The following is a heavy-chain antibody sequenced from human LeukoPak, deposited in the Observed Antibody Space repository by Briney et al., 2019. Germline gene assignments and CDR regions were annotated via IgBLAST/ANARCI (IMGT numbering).Heavy chain of an antibody. D-gene: IGHD1-1*01. CDR2: ISSDGSDK. CDR3: LRVPAAKGGGDY. J-gene: IGHJ4*02. V-gene: IGHV3-30*03. Sequence: RGSLRLSCAASGFTFNSYGMHWVRQAPGKRLEWVAVISSDGSDKYYADSVKGRFTISRDNSKNTLYLQMNSLRAEDTAVYYCLRVPAAKGGGDYWGQGTLVTVSS. CDR1: GFTFNSYG.